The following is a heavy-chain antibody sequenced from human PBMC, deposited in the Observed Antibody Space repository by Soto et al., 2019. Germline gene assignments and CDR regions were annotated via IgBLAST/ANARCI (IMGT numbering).Heavy chain of an antibody. J-gene: IGHJ4*02. Sequence: GGSLRLSCAASGFTFSSYAMSWVRQAPGKGLEWVSAIRGSGGSTYYADSVKGRFTITRGNAKNTLSLQMNSLRAEDTAVYYCAKSRYYDSSGYYYFDYWGQGTLVTVSS. V-gene: IGHV3-23*01. CDR1: GFTFSSYA. D-gene: IGHD3-22*01. CDR2: IRGSGGST. CDR3: AKSRYYDSSGYYYFDY.